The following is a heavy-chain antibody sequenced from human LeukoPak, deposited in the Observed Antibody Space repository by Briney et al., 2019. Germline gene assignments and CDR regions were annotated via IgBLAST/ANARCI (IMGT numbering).Heavy chain of an antibody. CDR2: FDPEDGET. J-gene: IGHJ4*02. CDR1: GYTLTELS. D-gene: IGHD2-8*01. CDR3: ATERAARRTNGVCYHFDY. Sequence: ASVKVSCKVSGYTLTELSIRWVRQAPGKGLELMGGFDPEDGETIYAQKLQGRVTMTEDTSTDTAYMELSSLRSEDTAVYYCATERAARRTNGVCYHFDYWGQGTLVSVSS. V-gene: IGHV1-24*01.